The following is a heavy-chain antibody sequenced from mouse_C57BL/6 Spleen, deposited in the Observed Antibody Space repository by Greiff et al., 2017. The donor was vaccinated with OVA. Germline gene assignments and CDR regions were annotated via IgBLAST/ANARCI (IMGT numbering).Heavy chain of an antibody. J-gene: IGHJ1*03. V-gene: IGHV3-6*01. D-gene: IGHD1-1*01. CDR2: ISYDGSN. Sequence: EVQLQESGPGLVKPSQSLSLTCSVTGYSITSGYYWNWIRQFPGNKLEWMGYISYDGSNNYNPSLKNRISITRDTSKNQFFLKLNSVTTEDTATYYCARGYGSRGYFDVWGTGTTVTVSS. CDR3: ARGYGSRGYFDV. CDR1: GYSITSGYY.